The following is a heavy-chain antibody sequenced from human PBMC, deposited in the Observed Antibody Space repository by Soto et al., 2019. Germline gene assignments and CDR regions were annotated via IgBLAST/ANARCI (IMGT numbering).Heavy chain of an antibody. J-gene: IGHJ6*02. V-gene: IGHV4-34*01. CDR2: INHSGST. D-gene: IGHD2-2*01. CDR1: GGSFSGYY. CDR3: ARGFVVVPAAMERNYYYGMEV. Sequence: SETLSLTCAVYGGSFSGYYWSWIRQPPGKGLEWIGEINHSGSTNYNPSLKSRVTISVDTSKNQFSLKLSSVTAADTAVYYCARGFVVVPAAMERNYYYGMEVWGQGTTVTVSS.